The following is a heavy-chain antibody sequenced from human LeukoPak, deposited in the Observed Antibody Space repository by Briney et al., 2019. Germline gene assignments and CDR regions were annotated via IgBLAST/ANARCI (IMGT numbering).Heavy chain of an antibody. CDR3: ARKGPANYYYYYMDV. Sequence: ASVRLSCTASGYTFTSYDINWVRQAPGQGLEWMGWMNPNSGNTGYAQTFQGRVTMTRNTSISTAYMELSSLRSEDTAVYFCARKGPANYYYYYMDVWGKGTTVTVSS. CDR2: MNPNSGNT. D-gene: IGHD2-2*01. CDR1: GYTFTSYD. V-gene: IGHV1-8*01. J-gene: IGHJ6*03.